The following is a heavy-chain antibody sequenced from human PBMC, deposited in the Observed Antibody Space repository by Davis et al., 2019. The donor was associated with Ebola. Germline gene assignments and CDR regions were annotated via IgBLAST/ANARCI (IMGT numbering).Heavy chain of an antibody. CDR1: GLSFSSYW. CDR3: AKARSDFWSGYSDGMDV. Sequence: PGGSLRLSCVASGLSFSSYWFHWVRQAPGKGLMWVSRITTDGSDTAYADSVRGRFTISRDNAKNTLYLQMNSPRAEDTAVYYCAKARSDFWSGYSDGMDVWGKGTTVTVSS. CDR2: ITTDGSDT. D-gene: IGHD3-3*01. J-gene: IGHJ6*04. V-gene: IGHV3-74*01.